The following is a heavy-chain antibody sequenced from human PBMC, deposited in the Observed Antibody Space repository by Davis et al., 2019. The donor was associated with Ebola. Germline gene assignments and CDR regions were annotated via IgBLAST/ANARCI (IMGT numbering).Heavy chain of an antibody. J-gene: IGHJ4*02. CDR1: GFTFSSYS. CDR2: ISSSSSTI. Sequence: GESLKISCAASGFTFSSYSMNWVRQAPGKGLEWVSYISSSSSTIYYADSVKGRFIISRDNAKNSLYLQMNSLRDEDTAVYYCARALTTVVTPVDYWGQGTLVTVSS. CDR3: ARALTTVVTPVDY. V-gene: IGHV3-48*02. D-gene: IGHD4-23*01.